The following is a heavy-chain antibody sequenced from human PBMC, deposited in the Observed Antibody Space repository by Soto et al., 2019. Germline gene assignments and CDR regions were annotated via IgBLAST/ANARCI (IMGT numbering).Heavy chain of an antibody. CDR3: SKDIDGSAGGTFDY. J-gene: IGHJ4*02. V-gene: IGHV3-23*01. Sequence: EVQLLESGGGLVQPGGSLRLSCAASGFTFSSYAMSWVRQAPGKGLEWVSAISGSGGSTYYADSVKGRFTISRDNAKNTLYVQMNRLRVEDTAVDYCSKDIDGSAGGTFDYWGQGTLVTVSS. D-gene: IGHD6-13*01. CDR1: GFTFSSYA. CDR2: ISGSGGST.